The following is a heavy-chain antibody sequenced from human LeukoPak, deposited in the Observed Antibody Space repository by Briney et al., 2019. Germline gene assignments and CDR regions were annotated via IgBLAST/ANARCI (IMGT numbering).Heavy chain of an antibody. V-gene: IGHV4-59*12. J-gene: IGHJ4*02. CDR2: IYYSDST. CDR1: GGSINNYF. CDR3: ARGSSGSYYLSLHYFDY. D-gene: IGHD1-26*01. Sequence: SETLSLTCTVSGGSINNYFWSWIRQPPGKGLECIAYIYYSDSTNYNPSLKSRVTVSVDKSKNQFSLKLSSVTAADTAVYYCARGSSGSYYLSLHYFDYWGQGTLVTVSS.